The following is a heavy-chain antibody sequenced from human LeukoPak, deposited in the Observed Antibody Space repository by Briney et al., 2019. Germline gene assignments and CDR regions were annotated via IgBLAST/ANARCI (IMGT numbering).Heavy chain of an antibody. V-gene: IGHV3-30*04. CDR1: GFTFSSYA. CDR3: ARGQRGTGYYLPPPPPDY. J-gene: IGHJ4*02. CDR2: ISYDGSNK. D-gene: IGHD3/OR15-3a*01. Sequence: LPGRSLRLSCAASGFTFSSYAMHWVRQAPGKGLEWMAFISYDGSNKYYADSVKGRFTISRDNSKNTLYLQMNSLRAEDTAVYYCARGQRGTGYYLPPPPPDYWGQGTLVTVSS.